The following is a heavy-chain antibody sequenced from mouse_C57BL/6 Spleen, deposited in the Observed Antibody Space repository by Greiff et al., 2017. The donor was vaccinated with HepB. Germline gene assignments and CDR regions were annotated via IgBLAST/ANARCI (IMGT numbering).Heavy chain of an antibody. Sequence: VQLQQPGAELVKPGASVKLSCKASGYTFTSYWMQWVKQRPGQGLEWIGEIDPSDSYTNYNQKFKGKATLTVDTSSSTAYMQLSSLTSEDSAVYYCARGGGSSGYYAMDYWGQGTSVTVSS. CDR2: IDPSDSYT. CDR1: GYTFTSYW. V-gene: IGHV1-50*01. D-gene: IGHD3-2*02. CDR3: ARGGGSSGYYAMDY. J-gene: IGHJ4*01.